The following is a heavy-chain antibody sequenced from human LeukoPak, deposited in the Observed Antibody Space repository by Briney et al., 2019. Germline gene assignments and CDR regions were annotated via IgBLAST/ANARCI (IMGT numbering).Heavy chain of an antibody. J-gene: IGHJ4*02. CDR2: IYWDDYK. CDR1: GFSLRTTGAG. D-gene: IGHD6-19*01. CDR3: AHLRRLYQSGRYYPCLDY. V-gene: IGHV2-5*02. Sequence: SGPALVKPKQTLTLTCTFSGFSLRTTGAGVGWIRQNPGKALEWLALIYWDDYKHYSPSLQSKITITKDTSRNQVVLTMTSVDTVDTSRYYCAHLRRLYQSGRYYPCLDYWGQGALVTVSS.